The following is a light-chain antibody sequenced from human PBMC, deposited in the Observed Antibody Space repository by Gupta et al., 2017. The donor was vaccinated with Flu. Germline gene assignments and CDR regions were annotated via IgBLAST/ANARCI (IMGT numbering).Light chain of an antibody. CDR3: QQSVSIPYT. CDR2: AAS. V-gene: IGKV1-39*01. Sequence: PSSLSASVGDRVTITCRASQRIGSYLNWYQQKPGEAPKLLICAASTVKSGVPSGFSGNGSGTDFSLTISSLQPEDFATYYCQQSVSIPYTFGQGTKMEI. J-gene: IGKJ2*01. CDR1: QRIGSY.